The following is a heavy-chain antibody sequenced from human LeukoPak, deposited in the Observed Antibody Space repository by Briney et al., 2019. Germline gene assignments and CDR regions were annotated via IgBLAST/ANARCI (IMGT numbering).Heavy chain of an antibody. J-gene: IGHJ4*02. V-gene: IGHV4-39*07. CDR1: GGSISSSSYY. CDR2: IYYSGST. Sequence: PSETLSLTCTVSGGSISSSSYYWGWVRQPPGKGLEWIGSIYYSGSTYYNPSLKSRVTISVDTSKNQFSLKLSSVTAADTAVYYCARVSGWYNYFDYWGQGTLVTVSS. CDR3: ARVSGWYNYFDY. D-gene: IGHD6-19*01.